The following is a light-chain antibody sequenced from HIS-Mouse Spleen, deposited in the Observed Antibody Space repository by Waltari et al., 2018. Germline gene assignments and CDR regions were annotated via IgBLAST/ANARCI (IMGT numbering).Light chain of an antibody. Sequence: DIVMTQSPDSLAVSLGESATLHCQSRQSVLYSSNNKNYLAWYQQKPGQPPKLLIYWASTRESGVPDRFSGSGSGTDFTLTISSLQAEDVAVYYCQQYYSTPLTFGGGTKVEIK. CDR3: QQYYSTPLT. CDR1: QSVLYSSNNKNY. J-gene: IGKJ4*01. V-gene: IGKV4-1*01. CDR2: WAS.